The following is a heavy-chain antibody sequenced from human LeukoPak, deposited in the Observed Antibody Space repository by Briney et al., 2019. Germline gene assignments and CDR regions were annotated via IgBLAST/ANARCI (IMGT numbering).Heavy chain of an antibody. V-gene: IGHV3-7*03. D-gene: IGHD6-6*01. Sequence: GGSLRLSCAVSGFTFSGFWMSWCRQAPGKGLEWVASINSDGSEGYYADAVKGRFTISRDNAKNSLYLQINSLRAEDTAVYYCARSSYSSSSSVWGQGTMVTVSS. CDR2: INSDGSEG. CDR1: GFTFSGFW. J-gene: IGHJ3*01. CDR3: ARSSYSSSSSV.